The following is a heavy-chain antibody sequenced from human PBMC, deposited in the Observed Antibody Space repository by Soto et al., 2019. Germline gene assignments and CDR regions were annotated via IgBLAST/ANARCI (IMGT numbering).Heavy chain of an antibody. CDR2: IIPIFGTA. CDR3: ARNPRYYDFWSGYTPWYYGMDV. V-gene: IGHV1-69*13. D-gene: IGHD3-3*01. J-gene: IGHJ6*02. CDR1: GGTFSSYA. Sequence: SVKVSCKASGGTFSSYAISWVRQVPGQGLEWMGGIIPIFGTANYAQKFQGRVTITADESTSTAYMELSSLRSEDTAVYYCARNPRYYDFWSGYTPWYYGMDVWGQGTTVTVSS.